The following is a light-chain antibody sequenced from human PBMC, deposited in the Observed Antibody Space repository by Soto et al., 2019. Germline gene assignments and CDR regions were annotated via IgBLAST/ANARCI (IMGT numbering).Light chain of an antibody. J-gene: IGKJ4*01. V-gene: IGKV3-20*01. Sequence: EIVLTQSPGTLSLSPGERATLSCRASQSVSSSYLAWYQQKPGQAPSLLIYGASSRATGIPDRFSGSGSGTDFTLTIIRLEPEDFAVYYCQQYGSAPLTFGGGTKVEIK. CDR3: QQYGSAPLT. CDR2: GAS. CDR1: QSVSSSY.